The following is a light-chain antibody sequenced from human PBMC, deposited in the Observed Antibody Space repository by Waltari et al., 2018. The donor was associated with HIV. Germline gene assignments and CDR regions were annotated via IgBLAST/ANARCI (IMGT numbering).Light chain of an antibody. J-gene: IGKJ1*01. CDR2: SAS. V-gene: IGKV1-27*01. CDR1: QDIGSS. Sequence: DIRMTQSPSSLSASAGDRITITCRASQDIGSSLAWYQQMPGTIPKLLIFSASSLQSGVSSRFSGSGSGTYFTLTISSLQPEDVATYFCQKYNSAPHTFGQGTRVEI. CDR3: QKYNSAPHT.